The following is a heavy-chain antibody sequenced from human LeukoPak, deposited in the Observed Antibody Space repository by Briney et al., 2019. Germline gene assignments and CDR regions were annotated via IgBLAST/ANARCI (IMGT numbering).Heavy chain of an antibody. CDR1: GYTFTGYY. Sequence: GSSVKVSCKASGYTFTGYYMHWVRQAPGQGLEWMGWINPNSGGTNYAQKFQGRVTMTRDTSISTAYMELSRLRSDDTAVYYCARVPPGLSYFDYWGQGTLVTVSS. D-gene: IGHD3/OR15-3a*01. CDR2: INPNSGGT. CDR3: ARVPPGLSYFDY. V-gene: IGHV1-2*02. J-gene: IGHJ4*02.